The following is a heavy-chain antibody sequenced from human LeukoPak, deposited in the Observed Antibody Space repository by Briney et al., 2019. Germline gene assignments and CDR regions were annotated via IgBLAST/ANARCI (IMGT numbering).Heavy chain of an antibody. CDR2: MNPNSGNT. V-gene: IGHV1-8*01. J-gene: IGHJ4*02. CDR3: ARGLYDILTGYADY. CDR1: GYTFTSYD. Sequence: ASVNVSCKASGYTFTSYDINWVRQATRQGREWMGWMNPNSGNTGYAQKFQGRVTMTRNTSISTAYMELSSLRSEDTAVYYCARGLYDILTGYADYWGQGTLVTVSS. D-gene: IGHD3-9*01.